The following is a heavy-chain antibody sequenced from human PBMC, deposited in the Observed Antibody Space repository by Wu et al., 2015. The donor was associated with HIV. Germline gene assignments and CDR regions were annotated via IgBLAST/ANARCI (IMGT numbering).Heavy chain of an antibody. CDR3: ASGTSPDYYYGMDI. CDR2: VDPEDGDT. V-gene: IGHV1-69-2*01. CDR1: GYTFSDYY. J-gene: IGHJ6*02. Sequence: EAQLVQSGAEVRKPGATVKISCRVSGYTFSDYYMHWVKQAPGKGLEWVGLVDPEDGDTIYAEKFRGRITMTADTSTDIAYMELKSLTSDDTAVFYCASGTSPDYYYGMDIWGHGDHGHRLL.